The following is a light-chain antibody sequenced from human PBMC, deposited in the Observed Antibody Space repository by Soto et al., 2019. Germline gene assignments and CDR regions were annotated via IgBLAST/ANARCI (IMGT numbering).Light chain of an antibody. CDR2: GAS. J-gene: IGKJ1*01. CDR3: PQYGSSGT. V-gene: IGKV3-20*01. Sequence: IMLTQSPGTLSLSPGERATLSCRASQSVSNNYLAWYQQKPGQAPRLLIYGASNRATGIPDRFSGSGSGTDFTLTISRLEPEDFAVYYCPQYGSSGTFGQGTKVDIK. CDR1: QSVSNNY.